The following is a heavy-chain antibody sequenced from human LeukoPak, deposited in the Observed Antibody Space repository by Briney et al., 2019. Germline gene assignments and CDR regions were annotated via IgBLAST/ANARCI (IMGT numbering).Heavy chain of an antibody. CDR2: INHSGST. J-gene: IGHJ4*02. CDR3: ARGRGSIFN. D-gene: IGHD2-21*01. CDR1: GGSFSGYY. V-gene: IGHV4-34*01. Sequence: SETLSLTCAVYGGSFSGYYWSWIRQPPGKGLEWIGEINHSGSTNYNPSLKSRVTISVDTSKNQSSLKLSSVTAADTAVYYCARGRGSIFNWGQGTLVTVSS.